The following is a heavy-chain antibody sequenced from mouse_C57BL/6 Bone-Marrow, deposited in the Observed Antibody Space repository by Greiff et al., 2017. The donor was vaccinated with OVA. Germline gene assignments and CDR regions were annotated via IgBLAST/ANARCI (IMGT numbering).Heavy chain of an antibody. D-gene: IGHD4-1*01. CDR2: IDPATGGT. CDR1: GYTFTDYE. V-gene: IGHV1-15*01. J-gene: IGHJ2*01. CDR3: TRILTWRGYFDY. Sequence: QVQLKESGAELVRPGASVTLSCKASGYTFTDYEMHWVKQTPVHGLEWIGAIDPATGGTAYNQKFKGKAILTADNSSSTAYMELRSLTSDDSSVYYCTRILTWRGYFDYWGQGTTLTVSS.